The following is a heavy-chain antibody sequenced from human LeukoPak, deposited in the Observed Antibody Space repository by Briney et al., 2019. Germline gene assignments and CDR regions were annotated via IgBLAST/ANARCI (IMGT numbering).Heavy chain of an antibody. CDR3: ARDSSMGRY. D-gene: IGHD2-2*01. Sequence: PGGSLRLSCAASGFTFSSYSMNWVRQAPGKGLEWVANIKQDGTDKYYVDSVKGRFTISRDNAKSSLYLQMDSLRVEDTAVYYCARDSSMGRYWGQGTLVTVFS. CDR2: IKQDGTDK. J-gene: IGHJ4*02. V-gene: IGHV3-7*01. CDR1: GFTFSSYS.